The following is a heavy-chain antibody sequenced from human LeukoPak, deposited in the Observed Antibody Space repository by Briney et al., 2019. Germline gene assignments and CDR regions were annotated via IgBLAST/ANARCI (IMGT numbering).Heavy chain of an antibody. CDR2: IIPISGTP. J-gene: IGHJ3*01. CDR3: SRGGTVAPGDAFDV. V-gene: IGHV1-69*06. D-gene: IGHD6-13*01. Sequence: GASVKVSCQTSGGTFSSYAISWVRQAPGQGLEWMGGIIPISGTPKYAQTFQGRVTITADKSMNTVYMELSSLRSQDTAVYFCSRGGTVAPGDAFDVWGQGTMVTVSS. CDR1: GGTFSSYA.